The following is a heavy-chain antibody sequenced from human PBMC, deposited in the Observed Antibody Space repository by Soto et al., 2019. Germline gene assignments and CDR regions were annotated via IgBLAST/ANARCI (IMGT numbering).Heavy chain of an antibody. V-gene: IGHV1-46*01. CDR1: GYTFTSYY. Sequence: ASVKVSCKASGYTFTSYYIHLMRQAPGQGLEWMGLINPSGGSTTYAQKFQGRGTMTRDTSTSTVYMDLSSLRSEDTAVYYCASSPYSSGYYYAIDYWGQGTQVTVSS. CDR3: ASSPYSSGYYYAIDY. J-gene: IGHJ4*02. D-gene: IGHD3-22*01. CDR2: INPSGGST.